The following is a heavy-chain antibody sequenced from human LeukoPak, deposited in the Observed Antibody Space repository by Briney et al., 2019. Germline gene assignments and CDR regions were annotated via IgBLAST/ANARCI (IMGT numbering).Heavy chain of an antibody. CDR2: ISYIGST. D-gene: IGHD2-21*01. V-gene: IGHV4-59*11. Sequence: SETLSLTCAVSGDSFSSHYWTWIRQPPGKGLEWIGYISYIGSTNYNPSLKSRVTISIDTSKNQFSLKLSSVTAADTALYYCARDRISINALDMWGQGTMVTVSS. CDR3: ARDRISINALDM. J-gene: IGHJ3*02. CDR1: GDSFSSHY.